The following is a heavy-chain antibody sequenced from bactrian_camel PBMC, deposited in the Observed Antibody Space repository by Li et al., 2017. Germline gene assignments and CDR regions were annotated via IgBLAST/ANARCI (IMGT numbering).Heavy chain of an antibody. CDR2: IYTPGGGTGYTDSAT. Sequence: CVASGYTSGTSCMGWFRQAPGKEREAVATIYTPGGGTGYTDSATYYTDSVKGRFTISQDNAKNTLYLQMNSLKPEDTAMYYCAASGGSHCYIGARWIDFDHWGQGTQVTVS. V-gene: IGHV3S28*01. CDR1: GYTSGTSC. D-gene: IGHD2*01. J-gene: IGHJ6*01. CDR3: AASGGSHCYIGARWIDFDH.